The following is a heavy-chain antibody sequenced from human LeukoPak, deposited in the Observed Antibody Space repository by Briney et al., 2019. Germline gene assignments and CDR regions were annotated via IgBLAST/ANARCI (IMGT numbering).Heavy chain of an antibody. Sequence: ASVKVSCKSSGYTFTGYYMHWVRQASGQGLEWMGWINPNSGGTNYAQKFQGRVTMTRDTSISTAYMELGRLRSDDTAVYYCARDGTYYYDSSGYYSPADYWGQGTLVTVSS. V-gene: IGHV1-2*02. CDR1: GYTFTGYY. D-gene: IGHD3-22*01. J-gene: IGHJ4*02. CDR2: INPNSGGT. CDR3: ARDGTYYYDSSGYYSPADY.